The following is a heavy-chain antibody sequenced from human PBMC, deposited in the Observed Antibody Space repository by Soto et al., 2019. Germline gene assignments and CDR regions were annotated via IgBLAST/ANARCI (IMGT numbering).Heavy chain of an antibody. V-gene: IGHV4-59*01. J-gene: IGHJ6*02. CDR2: IYYSGST. CDR3: ARAYGGFDNGLDV. Sequence: LSLTCTVSGDSIRSYYWTWIRQPPGKGLELIGYIYYSGSTRYNPSLKSRVTISVDMSKNQFSLKLSSVIAADTAVYYCARAYGGFDNGLDVWGQGTAVT. CDR1: GDSIRSYY. D-gene: IGHD5-12*01.